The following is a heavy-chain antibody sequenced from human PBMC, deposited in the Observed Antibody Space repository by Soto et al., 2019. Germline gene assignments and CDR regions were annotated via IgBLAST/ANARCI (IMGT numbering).Heavy chain of an antibody. CDR2: ISYSGAVK. D-gene: IGHD4-4*01. V-gene: IGHV3-30*18. Sequence: QVQLVESGGGVVQPGRSLRLSCTGSGFTFSNFGLHWVRQAPGQGLEWVAMISYSGAVKYYGDSVKGRFTISRDDSKNTVYLQMDRLTPEDSAVYHCAKSLMRDYSHSHWGMDVWGQGTTVIVSS. CDR3: AKSLMRDYSHSHWGMDV. CDR1: GFTFSNFG. J-gene: IGHJ6*02.